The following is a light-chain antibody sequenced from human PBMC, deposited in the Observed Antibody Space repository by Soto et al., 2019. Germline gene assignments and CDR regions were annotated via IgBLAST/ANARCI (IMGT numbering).Light chain of an antibody. Sequence: QSALTQPPSASGSPGQSVTISCSGTSSDVGGYNYVSWYQMHPGKAPKLMIYEVSKRPSGVPDRFSGSKSGNTASLTVSGLQAEDEADYHCSSYAGNRNGVFGGGTKLTVL. CDR2: EVS. CDR1: SSDVGGYNY. J-gene: IGLJ2*01. V-gene: IGLV2-8*01. CDR3: SSYAGNRNGV.